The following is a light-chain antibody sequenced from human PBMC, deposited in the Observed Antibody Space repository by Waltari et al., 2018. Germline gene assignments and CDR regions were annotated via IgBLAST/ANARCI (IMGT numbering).Light chain of an antibody. Sequence: EIVLTQSPGTLSLSPGERATLSCRASQSVAGSYFAWYLQKRGQAPRLLIYGSSSRAAGIPDRFSGSGSGTDFTLTISRLEPEDFAVYYCQQYGTSPQTFGQGTKVEIK. CDR3: QQYGTSPQT. V-gene: IGKV3-20*01. CDR1: QSVAGSY. J-gene: IGKJ1*01. CDR2: GSS.